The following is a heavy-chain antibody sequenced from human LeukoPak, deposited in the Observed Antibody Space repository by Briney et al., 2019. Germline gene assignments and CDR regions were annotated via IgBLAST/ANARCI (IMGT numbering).Heavy chain of an antibody. V-gene: IGHV3-21*01. CDR1: GFTFECYA. CDR2: ISSSSSYI. J-gene: IGHJ6*03. Sequence: PGGSLRLSCTASGFTFECYAMSWVRQAPGKGLEWVSSISSSSSYIYYADSVKGRFTISRDNAKNSLYLQMNSLRAEDTAVYYCARDGPAYSSGWSYYYYYYMDVWGKGTTVTISS. CDR3: ARDGPAYSSGWSYYYYYYMDV. D-gene: IGHD6-19*01.